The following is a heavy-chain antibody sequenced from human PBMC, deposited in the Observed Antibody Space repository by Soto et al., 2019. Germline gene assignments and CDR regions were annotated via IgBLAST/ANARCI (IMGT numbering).Heavy chain of an antibody. CDR1: GFTVSSNY. D-gene: IGHD1-26*01. J-gene: IGHJ6*02. V-gene: IGHV3-53*01. Sequence: EVQLVESGGGLIQPGGSLRLSCAASGFTVSSNYMSWVRQAPGKGLEWVSVIYSGGTTYYADSVKGRFTIARDNSKNTLYLQMNSLRAEDTGVYYCARYSGSRGWYYGMDVWGQDTTVTVSS. CDR3: ARYSGSRGWYYGMDV. CDR2: IYSGGTT.